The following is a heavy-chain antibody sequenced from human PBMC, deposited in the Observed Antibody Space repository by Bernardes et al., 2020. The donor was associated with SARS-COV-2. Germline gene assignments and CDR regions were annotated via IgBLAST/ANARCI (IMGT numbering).Heavy chain of an antibody. D-gene: IGHD2-2*01. CDR3: ARLGPLLSLYYYYGMDV. V-gene: IGHV4-34*01. CDR2: INHSGST. J-gene: IGHJ6*02. CDR1: GGSFSGYY. Sequence: SETLSLTRAVYGGSFSGYYWSWIRQPPGKGLEWIGEINHSGSTNYNPSLKSRVTISVDTSKNQFSLKLSSVTAADTAVYYCARLGPLLSLYYYYGMDVWGQGTTVTVSS.